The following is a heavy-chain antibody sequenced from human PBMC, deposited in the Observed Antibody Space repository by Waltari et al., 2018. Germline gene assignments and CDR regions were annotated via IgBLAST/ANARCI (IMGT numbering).Heavy chain of an antibody. CDR3: ARGFGSATTSRFDP. Sequence: QVQLHESGPGLVKPSETLSLPCAVSGYSISSSSYSWGWIRQPPEKGLEWVASMDYSGRTYYNPSLKSRVTISVDTSKNQFSLEVRSVTAADTAVYYCARGFGSATTSRFDPWGQGIVVTVSS. J-gene: IGHJ5*02. CDR2: MDYSGRT. D-gene: IGHD5-12*01. V-gene: IGHV4-39*07. CDR1: GYSISSSSYS.